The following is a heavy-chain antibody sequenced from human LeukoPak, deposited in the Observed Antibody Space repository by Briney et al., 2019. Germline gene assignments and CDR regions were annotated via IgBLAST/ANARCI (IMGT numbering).Heavy chain of an antibody. Sequence: GGSLRLSCAASGFTFDDYAMHWVRQAPGKGLEWVSLISWDGGSTYYADSVKGRFTISRDNSKNSLYLQMNSLRAEDTALYYCAKGDYYYYYYMDVWGKGTTVTVSS. CDR3: AKGDYYYYYYMDV. D-gene: IGHD2-21*02. CDR1: GFTFDDYA. J-gene: IGHJ6*03. V-gene: IGHV3-43D*03. CDR2: ISWDGGST.